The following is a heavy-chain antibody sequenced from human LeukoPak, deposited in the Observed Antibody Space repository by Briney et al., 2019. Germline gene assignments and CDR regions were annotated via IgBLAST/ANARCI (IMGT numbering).Heavy chain of an antibody. CDR3: ARGVRASGGYLVY. CDR1: GGSISSYY. D-gene: IGHD1-26*01. CDR2: IYYSGST. Sequence: PSETLSLTCTVSGGSISSYYWSWIRQPPGKGLEWIGYIYYSGSTNYNPSLKSRVTISVDTSKNQFSLKLSSVTAADTAVYYCARGVRASGGYLVYWGQGTLVTVSS. V-gene: IGHV4-59*01. J-gene: IGHJ4*02.